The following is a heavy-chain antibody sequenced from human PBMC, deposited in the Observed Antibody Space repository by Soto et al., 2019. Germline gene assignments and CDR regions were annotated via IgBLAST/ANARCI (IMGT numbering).Heavy chain of an antibody. CDR1: GGIFSSYT. J-gene: IGHJ3*02. Sequence: ASVKVSCKASGGIFSSYTISWVRQAPGQGLEWMGRIIPILGIANYAQKFQGRVTITADKSTSTAYMELSSLRSEDTAVYYCARLYNWNDGGLDSAAFDIWGQGTMVTVSS. CDR3: ARLYNWNDGGLDSAAFDI. D-gene: IGHD1-1*01. V-gene: IGHV1-69*02. CDR2: IIPILGIA.